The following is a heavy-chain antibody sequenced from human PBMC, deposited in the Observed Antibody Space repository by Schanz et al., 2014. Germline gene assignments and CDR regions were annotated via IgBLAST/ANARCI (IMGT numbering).Heavy chain of an antibody. D-gene: IGHD3-16*01. Sequence: QVQLQESGPGQVRPSETLSLPCTVSGSDIRGFHWSWIRQSPVKGLEWIGYIAYSGSTNYNPSLQSRVTIALDTSQSQFSLRLTSVSSADTAMYDCARVGRNSYGFTSRFDAWGQGTLDDVSS. CDR3: ARVGRNSYGFTSRFDA. V-gene: IGHV4-59*13. CDR2: IAYSGST. CDR1: GSDIRGFH. J-gene: IGHJ5*02.